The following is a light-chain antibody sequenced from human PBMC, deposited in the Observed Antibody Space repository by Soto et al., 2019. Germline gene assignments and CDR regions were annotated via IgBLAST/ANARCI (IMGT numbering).Light chain of an antibody. Sequence: QSVLTQPASVSGSPGQSITISCTGTTSDVGRYNYVSWYQQHPGKAPKLIIYDVSNRPSGVSNRFSGSKSGNMASLTISGLQAEDEADYYCNSYTSSSTYVFGTGTKLTVL. CDR2: DVS. CDR1: TSDVGRYNY. V-gene: IGLV2-14*01. J-gene: IGLJ1*01. CDR3: NSYTSSSTYV.